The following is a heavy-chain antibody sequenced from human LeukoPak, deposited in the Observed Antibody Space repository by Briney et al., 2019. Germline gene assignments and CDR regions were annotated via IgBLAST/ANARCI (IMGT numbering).Heavy chain of an antibody. D-gene: IGHD1-26*01. CDR1: GFTFSSYA. CDR2: ISYDGSNK. V-gene: IGHV3-30*04. CDR3: ARDRGSYPDY. J-gene: IGHJ4*02. Sequence: GRSLRLSCAASGFTFSSYAMHWVRQAPGKGLEWVAVISYDGSNKYYADSVKGRFTISRDNSKNTLYLQMNSLRAEDTAVYYCARDRGSYPDYWGQGTLVTVSS.